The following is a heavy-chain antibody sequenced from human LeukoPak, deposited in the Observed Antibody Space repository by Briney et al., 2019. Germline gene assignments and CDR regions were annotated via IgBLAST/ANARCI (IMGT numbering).Heavy chain of an antibody. J-gene: IGHJ5*01. CDR2: IKGDASHT. V-gene: IGHV3-74*01. CDR3: VRDWDHFDFDS. Sequence: GGSLRLSCAASGFTFSNYWMHWVRQAPGKGLVWVSRIKGDASHTIYADSVKGRFTISRDNAKNTLYLQMMSLRAEDTAVYYCVRDWDHFDFDSWGQGTLVTVSS. CDR1: GFTFSNYW. D-gene: IGHD3-9*01.